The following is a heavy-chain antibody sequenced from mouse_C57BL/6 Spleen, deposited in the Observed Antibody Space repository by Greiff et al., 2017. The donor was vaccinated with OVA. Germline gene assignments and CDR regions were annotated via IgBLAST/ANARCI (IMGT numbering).Heavy chain of an antibody. J-gene: IGHJ2*01. CDR3: ARGGIYPYFDY. CDR1: GFTFSSYA. D-gene: IGHD2-1*01. Sequence: DVQLVESGGGLVKPGGSLKLSCAASGFTFSSYAMSWVRQTPEKRLEWVATISDGGSYTYYPDNVKGRFTISRDNAKNNLYLQMSHLNSEDTAMYYCARGGIYPYFDYWGQGPTLTVSS. V-gene: IGHV5-4*01. CDR2: ISDGGSYT.